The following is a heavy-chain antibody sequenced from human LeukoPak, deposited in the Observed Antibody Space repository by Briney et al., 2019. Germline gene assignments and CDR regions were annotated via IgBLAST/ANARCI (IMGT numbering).Heavy chain of an antibody. Sequence: GGPLRLSCAASGFTFSSYSMNWVRQAPGKGLEWVSYISSSSSAIYYADSVKGRFTISRDNAKSSLYMQMNSLRAEDTAVYYCARISSGNDYWGQGTLVTVSS. CDR1: GFTFSSYS. D-gene: IGHD1-26*01. V-gene: IGHV3-48*04. J-gene: IGHJ4*02. CDR3: ARISSGNDY. CDR2: ISSSSSAI.